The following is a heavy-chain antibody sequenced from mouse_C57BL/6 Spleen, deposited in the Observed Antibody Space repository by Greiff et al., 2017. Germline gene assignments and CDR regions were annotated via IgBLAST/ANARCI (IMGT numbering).Heavy chain of an antibody. CDR1: GYTFTSYW. Sequence: QVQLQQPEAELVKPGASVKMSCKASGYTFTSYWITWVKQRPGQGLEWIGDFYPGSGSTNYKEKFKSKATLTVDTSSSPAYMQLSSLTSEYSAVYYCASPLLDYWGQGTTLTVSS. V-gene: IGHV1-55*01. CDR2: FYPGSGST. D-gene: IGHD2-10*01. J-gene: IGHJ2*01. CDR3: ASPLLDY.